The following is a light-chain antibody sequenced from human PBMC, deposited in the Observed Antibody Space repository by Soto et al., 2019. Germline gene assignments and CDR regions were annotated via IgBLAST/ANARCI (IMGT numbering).Light chain of an antibody. CDR3: ATWDGSLPGEV. V-gene: IGLV1-51*01. CDR2: DNN. J-gene: IGLJ2*01. CDR1: RSNIGNNY. Sequence: QSVLTQSPSVSAAPGQRVTISCTGSRSNIGNNYVSWYQQLPGTAPKLLLYDNNKRPSGIPDRFSGSKSGTSGTLDITGLQTGDEADYYCATWDGSLPGEVFGGGTKLTVL.